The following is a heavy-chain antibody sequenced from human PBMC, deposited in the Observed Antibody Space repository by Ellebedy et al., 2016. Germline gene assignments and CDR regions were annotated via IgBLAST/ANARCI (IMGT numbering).Heavy chain of an antibody. D-gene: IGHD2-21*01. V-gene: IGHV3-48*01. CDR1: GFIFSGFG. J-gene: IGHJ4*02. Sequence: GGSLRLXXAGSGFIFSGFGMHWVRQAPGKGLEWVSAIGSNGIATYYKDSVKGRFTISRDNSKNTLYLQMNSLRAEDTAVYYCASVDTTNWYSRGYWGQGTLVTVSS. CDR2: IGSNGIAT. CDR3: ASVDTTNWYSRGY.